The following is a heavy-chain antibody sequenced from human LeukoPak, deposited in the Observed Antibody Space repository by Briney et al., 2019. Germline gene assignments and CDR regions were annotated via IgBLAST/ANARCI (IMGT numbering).Heavy chain of an antibody. CDR2: IKQDGSAK. J-gene: IGHJ4*02. CDR1: GFTFSTYW. V-gene: IGHV3-7*01. D-gene: IGHD3-22*01. Sequence: PGGSLRLSCAASGFTFSTYWMTWVRQAPGKGLEWVANIKQDGSAKYYVDSLRGRFSISRGNIKNSLFLQMNSLSAEDTAVYYCARCPYDSTGYYSVPSHLDYWGQGTLVTVSS. CDR3: ARCPYDSTGYYSVPSHLDY.